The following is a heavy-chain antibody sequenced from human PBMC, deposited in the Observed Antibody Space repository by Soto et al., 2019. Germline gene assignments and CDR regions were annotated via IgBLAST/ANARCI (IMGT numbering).Heavy chain of an antibody. D-gene: IGHD3-16*01. Sequence: GGSLRLSCAASGFTFGTYWMHWVRQAPGKGLVWVSHINRDGTTTNYADSVKGRFTISRDNAKNTLYLQMNSLRAEDTAVYYCARDLTGLVFDYWGQGALVTVS. V-gene: IGHV3-74*01. CDR3: ARDLTGLVFDY. CDR1: GFTFGTYW. J-gene: IGHJ4*02. CDR2: INRDGTTT.